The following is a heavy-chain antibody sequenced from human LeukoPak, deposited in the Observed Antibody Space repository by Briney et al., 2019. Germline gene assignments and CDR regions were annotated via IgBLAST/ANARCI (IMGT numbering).Heavy chain of an antibody. Sequence: GGSLRLSCATSGFDFNYYFMAWVRQAPGNGLEWLATVNKDGSGREYIDSVRGRFTISRDNAKNSIHLQMSSLSADDTAVYFCATEFWYRFDHWGQGILVTVSS. D-gene: IGHD3-3*01. CDR2: VNKDGSGR. CDR3: ATEFWYRFDH. CDR1: GFDFNYYF. V-gene: IGHV3-7*01. J-gene: IGHJ4*02.